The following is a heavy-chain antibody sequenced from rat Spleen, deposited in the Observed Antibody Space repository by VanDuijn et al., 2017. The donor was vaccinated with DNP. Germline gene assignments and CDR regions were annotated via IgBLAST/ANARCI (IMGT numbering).Heavy chain of an antibody. CDR3: ASGSDGVWFAY. D-gene: IGHD4-3*01. CDR1: GYTFTNYY. V-gene: IGHV1-43*01. CDR2: INMGSGRS. J-gene: IGHJ3*01. Sequence: QVQLQQSGIELAKPGSSMKISCKASGYTFTNYYIGWIKQTTGQGLDYIGYINMGSGRSSYNEKFKGKATLTVDKSSNTALMQLSSLTPDDSAVYYCASGSDGVWFAYWGQGTLVTVSS.